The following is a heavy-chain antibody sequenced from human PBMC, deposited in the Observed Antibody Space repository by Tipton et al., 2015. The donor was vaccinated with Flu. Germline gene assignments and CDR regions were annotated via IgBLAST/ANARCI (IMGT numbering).Heavy chain of an antibody. J-gene: IGHJ3*02. CDR1: GFRFSDYY. CDR2: IYSDDTT. D-gene: IGHD6-19*01. CDR3: ARSSSGWTRNDAFDI. Sequence: SLRLSCAASGFRFSDYYMSWVRQAPGKGLEWVSLIYSDDTTYYADSVKGRFTISRDNSKNTLHLQMNSLRAEDTAVYYCARSSSGWTRNDAFDIWGQGSRVTVSS. V-gene: IGHV3-53*01.